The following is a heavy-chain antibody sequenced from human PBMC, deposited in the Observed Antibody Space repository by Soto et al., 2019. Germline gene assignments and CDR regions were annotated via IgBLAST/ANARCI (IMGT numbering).Heavy chain of an antibody. Sequence: GQSLTVTCKGSGDSFNPDGIGWVRQIPGKGIEWMGVIYPGDSRTRYSPPFQGRVTITADKSNSTAYLQWNSLKASDTATYYCAKRRLSSPESSSRGQGTLGTASS. CDR2: IYPGDSRT. D-gene: IGHD2-2*01. CDR3: AKRRLSSPESSS. V-gene: IGHV5-51*01. CDR1: GDSFNPDG. J-gene: IGHJ4*02.